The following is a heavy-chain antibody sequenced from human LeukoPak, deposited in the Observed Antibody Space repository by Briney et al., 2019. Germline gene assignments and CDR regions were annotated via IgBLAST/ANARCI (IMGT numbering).Heavy chain of an antibody. CDR3: ARHPGNDCGDYETD. Sequence: PPETLSLTCTVPGGYTSNNSGSWIRPPPGEGLGWVGYVYNSVRPNYNPSPKSRATLPVDTSKNQFSLTLNSVTATDTAVYYCARHPGNDCGDYETDWGQGTLVTVSS. CDR2: VYNSVRP. D-gene: IGHD4-17*01. J-gene: IGHJ4*02. CDR1: GGYTSNNS. V-gene: IGHV4-59*08.